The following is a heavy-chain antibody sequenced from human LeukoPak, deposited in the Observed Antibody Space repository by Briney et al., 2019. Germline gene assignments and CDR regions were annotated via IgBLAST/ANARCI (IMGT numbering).Heavy chain of an antibody. D-gene: IGHD5-12*01. J-gene: IGHJ4*02. Sequence: GGSLRLSCAASGFTISSYWMHWVRQAPGKGLVWVSYITTDGITTNYADSVKGRFTISRDNAKNTLYLQMNSLRAEDTAVYYCASGYRFGFQYWGQGTLVTASS. CDR1: GFTISSYW. CDR3: ASGYRFGFQY. CDR2: ITTDGITT. V-gene: IGHV3-74*01.